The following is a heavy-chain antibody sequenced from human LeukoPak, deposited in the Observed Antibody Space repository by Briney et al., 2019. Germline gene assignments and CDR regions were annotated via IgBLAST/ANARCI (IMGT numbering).Heavy chain of an antibody. CDR3: ARLTRANYLVP. V-gene: IGHV4-38-2*02. CDR1: GYSISSGYY. J-gene: IGHJ5*02. CDR2: IYYSGST. Sequence: PSETLSLTCTVSGYSISSGYYWGWIRQPPGKGLEWIGSIYYSGSTYYNPSLKSRVTISVDTSKNQFSLKLSSVTAADTAVYYCARLTRANYLVPWGQGTLVTVSS. D-gene: IGHD1-1*01.